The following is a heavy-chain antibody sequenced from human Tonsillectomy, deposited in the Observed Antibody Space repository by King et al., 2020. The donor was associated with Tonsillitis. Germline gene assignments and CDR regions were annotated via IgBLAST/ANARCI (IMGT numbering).Heavy chain of an antibody. CDR2: ISGSGGST. D-gene: IGHD6-19*01. V-gene: IGHV3-23*04. CDR1: GFTFRSYA. J-gene: IGHJ5*02. Sequence: VQLVESGGGLVQPGGSLRLSCAASGFTFRSYAMSWVRQAPGKGLEWVSAISGSGGSTFYADSVKGRFTISRDNSKKTLYLQMNSLRAEDTAVYYCAKDLIAVVGTGWFDPWGQGTLGIVSS. CDR3: AKDLIAVVGTGWFDP.